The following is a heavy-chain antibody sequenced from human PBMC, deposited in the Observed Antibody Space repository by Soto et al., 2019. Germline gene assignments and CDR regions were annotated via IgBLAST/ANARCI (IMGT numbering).Heavy chain of an antibody. CDR3: ARGISGYDPDYYYYMDV. J-gene: IGHJ6*03. D-gene: IGHD5-12*01. V-gene: IGHV1-46*03. CDR1: GYTFTSYY. CDR2: INPSGGST. Sequence: ASVKVSCKASGYTFTSYYMHWVRQAPGQGLEWMGIINPSGGSTSYAQKFQGRVTMTRDTSTSTVYMELSSLRSEDTAVYYCARGISGYDPDYYYYMDVWGKGTTVTVSS.